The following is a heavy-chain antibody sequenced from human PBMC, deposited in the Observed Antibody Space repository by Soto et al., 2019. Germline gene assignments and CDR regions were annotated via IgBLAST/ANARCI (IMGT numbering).Heavy chain of an antibody. D-gene: IGHD6-13*01. J-gene: IGHJ4*02. Sequence: SETLSLTCAVYGGSFSGYYWSWIRQPPGKGLEWIGEINHSGSTNYNPSLKSRVTISVDTSKNQFSLQLTSVTAADTAVYYCGTSYGKAWYTIWGQGTQVTVSS. CDR1: GGSFSGYY. V-gene: IGHV4-34*01. CDR2: INHSGST. CDR3: GTSYGKAWYTI.